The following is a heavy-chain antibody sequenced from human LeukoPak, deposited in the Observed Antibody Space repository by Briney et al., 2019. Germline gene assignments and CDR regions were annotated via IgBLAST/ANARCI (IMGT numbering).Heavy chain of an antibody. J-gene: IGHJ3*02. CDR3: ARDKYGGNSNAFDI. Sequence: GGSLTLSCAASGFTFSSYWMHWVRQAPGKGLVWVSGITTDGSSTTYADYVKGRFTISRDNAENTLYLQMNSLRAEDTAVYYCARDKYGGNSNAFDIWGQGTLVTVSS. D-gene: IGHD4-23*01. CDR1: GFTFSSYW. V-gene: IGHV3-74*01. CDR2: ITTDGSST.